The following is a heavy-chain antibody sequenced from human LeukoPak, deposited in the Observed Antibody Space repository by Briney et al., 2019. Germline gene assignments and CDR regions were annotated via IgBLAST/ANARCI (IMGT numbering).Heavy chain of an antibody. CDR2: ISYDGSNK. CDR3: AKDVQYQYGGQYYFDY. J-gene: IGHJ4*02. V-gene: IGHV3-30*18. Sequence: GRSLRLSCAASGFSFSTYAMHWVRQAPGKGLEWVAVISYDGSNKYYADSVKGRFTISRDNSKNTLYLQMNSLRAEDTAVYYCAKDVQYQYGGQYYFDYWGQGTLVTVSS. D-gene: IGHD4-23*01. CDR1: GFSFSTYA.